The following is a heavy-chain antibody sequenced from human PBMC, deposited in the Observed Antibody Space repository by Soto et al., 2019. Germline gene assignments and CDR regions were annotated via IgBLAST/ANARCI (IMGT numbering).Heavy chain of an antibody. V-gene: IGHV3-30-3*01. Sequence: GSLRLSCAASGFTFSSYAMHWVRQAPGKGLEWVAVISYDGSNKYYADSVKGRFTISRDNSKNILYLEMNSLTVDDTAVYYCAKVSGGYRPYYFDGWGQGTPVTLSS. CDR1: GFTFSSYA. CDR2: ISYDGSNK. J-gene: IGHJ4*02. D-gene: IGHD3-22*01. CDR3: AKVSGGYRPYYFDG.